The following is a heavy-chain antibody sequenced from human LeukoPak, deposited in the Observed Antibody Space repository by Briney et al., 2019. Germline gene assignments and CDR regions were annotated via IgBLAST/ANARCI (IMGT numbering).Heavy chain of an antibody. Sequence: GGSLRLSCAASGFTFSSYSMNWVRQAPGKGLEWVSSISSSSSYIYYADSVKGRFTISRDNAKNSLYLQMNSLRAEDTAVYYCARTLWIQLWPTWPEPDYWGQGTLVTVSS. V-gene: IGHV3-21*01. CDR1: GFTFSSYS. CDR2: ISSSSSYI. CDR3: ARTLWIQLWPTWPEPDY. J-gene: IGHJ4*02. D-gene: IGHD5-18*01.